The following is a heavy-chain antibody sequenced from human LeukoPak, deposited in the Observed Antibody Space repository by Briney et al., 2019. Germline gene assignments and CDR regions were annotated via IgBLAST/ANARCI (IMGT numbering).Heavy chain of an antibody. CDR2: INTNTGNP. J-gene: IGHJ4*02. V-gene: IGHV7-4-1*02. CDR3: ARAQYYDFWSGYVFDY. D-gene: IGHD3-3*01. CDR1: GYTFTSYA. Sequence: GASVQVSCKASGYTFTSYAMNWVRQAPGQGLEWMGWINTNTGNPTYAQGFTGRFVFSLDTSVSTAYLQISSLKAEDTAVYYCARAQYYDFWSGYVFDYWGQGTLVTVSS.